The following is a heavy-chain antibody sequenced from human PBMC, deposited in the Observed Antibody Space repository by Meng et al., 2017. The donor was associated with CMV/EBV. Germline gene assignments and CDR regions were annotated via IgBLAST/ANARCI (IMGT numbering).Heavy chain of an antibody. J-gene: IGHJ4*02. CDR1: GGSFSDYY. CDR3: ARGPTTMAHDFDY. V-gene: IGHV4-34*01. Sequence: QVQLQQWGAGLLKPSETLSLTCVVSGGSFSDYYWSWIRQPPGKGLEWIGEINHSGSTNYNPSLESRATISVDTSQNNLSLKLSSVTAADSAVYYCARGPTTMAHDFDYWGQGTLVTCYS. D-gene: IGHD4-11*01. CDR2: INHSGST.